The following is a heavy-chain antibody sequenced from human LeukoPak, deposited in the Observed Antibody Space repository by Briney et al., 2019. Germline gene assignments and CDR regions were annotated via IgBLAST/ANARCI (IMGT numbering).Heavy chain of an antibody. Sequence: SVKVSCKASGGTFSSYAISWVRQAPGQGLEWMGRIIPILGIANYAQKFQGRVTITADKSTSTAYMELSSLRSEDTAVYYCARSSLAVAGTIDYWGQGTLVTVSS. CDR3: ARSSLAVAGTIDY. J-gene: IGHJ4*02. D-gene: IGHD6-19*01. V-gene: IGHV1-69*04. CDR2: IIPILGIA. CDR1: GGTFSSYA.